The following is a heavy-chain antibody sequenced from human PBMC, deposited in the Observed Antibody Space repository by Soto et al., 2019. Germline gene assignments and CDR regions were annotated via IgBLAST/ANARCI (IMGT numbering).Heavy chain of an antibody. J-gene: IGHJ3*02. Sequence: QVQLVQSGAEVTKPGSSVKVSCKASGGTFSSYAISWVRQAPGQGLEWMGGIIPIFGTANYAQKFQGRVTITADESTSTAYMEMSSLRSEETAVYYCARAGIVVVQAAREIAAAGTSAFDIWGQGTMVTVSS. V-gene: IGHV1-69*01. CDR1: GGTFSSYA. CDR3: ARAGIVVVQAAREIAAAGTSAFDI. D-gene: IGHD2-2*01. CDR2: IIPIFGTA.